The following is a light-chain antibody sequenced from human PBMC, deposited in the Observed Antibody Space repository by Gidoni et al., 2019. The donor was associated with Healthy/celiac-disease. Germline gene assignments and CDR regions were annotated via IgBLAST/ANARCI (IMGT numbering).Light chain of an antibody. V-gene: IGKV1-39*01. Sequence: DLQITQSPSSLSASVGDRVTITCRASPSISSYLNWYQQKPGKAPKLLIYAASSLQSGVPSRFSGSGSGTDFTLTISSLQPEDFATYYCQQSYSTPQTFGQGTKVEIK. CDR2: AAS. CDR3: QQSYSTPQT. CDR1: PSISSY. J-gene: IGKJ1*01.